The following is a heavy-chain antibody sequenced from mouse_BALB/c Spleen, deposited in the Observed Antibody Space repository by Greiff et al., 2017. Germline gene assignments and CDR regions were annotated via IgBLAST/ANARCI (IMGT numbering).Heavy chain of an antibody. V-gene: IGHV1-18*01. CDR2: INPNNGGT. Sequence: EVQLQQSGPELVKPGASVKIPCKASGYTFTDYNMDWVKQSHGKSLEWIGDINPNNGGTIYNHKFKGKATLTVDKSSSTAYMELRSLTSEDTAVYYCARGVAYDYRYPFAYWGQGTLVTVSA. J-gene: IGHJ3*01. CDR3: ARGVAYDYRYPFAY. D-gene: IGHD2-14*01. CDR1: GYTFTDYN.